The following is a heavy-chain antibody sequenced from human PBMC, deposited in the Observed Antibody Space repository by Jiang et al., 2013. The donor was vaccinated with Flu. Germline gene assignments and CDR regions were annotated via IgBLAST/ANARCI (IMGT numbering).Heavy chain of an antibody. V-gene: IGHV4-34*01. J-gene: IGHJ4*01. CDR3: AKAGAEGPDNFDY. Sequence: LLKPSETLSLTCAVYGGSFSASYWSWIRQSPGKGLEWIGEINPSGGTKYNPSLKGRVTMSVDKSKNQMSLELMSVTAADTAVYYCAKAGAEGPDNFDYWGHGTLVTVSS. D-gene: IGHD1-1*01. CDR1: GGSFSASY. CDR2: INPSGGT.